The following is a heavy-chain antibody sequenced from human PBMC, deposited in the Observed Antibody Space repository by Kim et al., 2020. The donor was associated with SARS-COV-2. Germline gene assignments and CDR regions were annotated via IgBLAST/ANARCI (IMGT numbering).Heavy chain of an antibody. Sequence: GGSLRLSCAASGFTFSSYGMHWVRQAPGKGLEWVAVIWYDGSNKYYADSVKGRFTISRDNSKNTLYLQMNSLRAEDTAVYYCARGHPNKNDYGDYAEGGDAFDIWGQGTMVTVSS. J-gene: IGHJ3*02. CDR2: IWYDGSNK. CDR3: ARGHPNKNDYGDYAEGGDAFDI. CDR1: GFTFSSYG. V-gene: IGHV3-33*01. D-gene: IGHD4-17*01.